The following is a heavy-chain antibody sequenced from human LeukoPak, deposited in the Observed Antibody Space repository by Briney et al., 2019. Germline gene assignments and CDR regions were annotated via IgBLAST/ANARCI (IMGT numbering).Heavy chain of an antibody. J-gene: IGHJ4*02. V-gene: IGHV4-4*07. CDR3: ARGGSSGYYYG. CDR2: LYTSGST. CDR1: GGSISSYY. Sequence: PSETLSLTCSVSGGSISSYYWSWIRQPAGKGLEWIGRLYTSGSTNYNPSLKSRVTMSVDTSKNQFSLKLTSMTAADTAEYYCARGGSSGYYYGWGQGTLVTVSS. D-gene: IGHD3-22*01.